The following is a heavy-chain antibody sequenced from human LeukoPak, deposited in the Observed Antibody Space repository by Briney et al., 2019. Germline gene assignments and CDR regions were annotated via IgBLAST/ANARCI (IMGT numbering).Heavy chain of an antibody. J-gene: IGHJ4*02. D-gene: IGHD6-19*01. Sequence: GGSLRLSCAASGFTFSSYAMSWVRQAPGKGLEWVSAISGSGGSTYYADSVKGRFTISRDNSKNTLYLQMNSLRAKDTAVYYCATTEAIAVAGGVDYWGQGTLVTVSS. CDR3: ATTEAIAVAGGVDY. V-gene: IGHV3-23*01. CDR1: GFTFSSYA. CDR2: ISGSGGST.